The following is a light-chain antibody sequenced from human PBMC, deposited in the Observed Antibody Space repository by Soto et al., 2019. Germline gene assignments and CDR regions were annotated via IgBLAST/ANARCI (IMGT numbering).Light chain of an antibody. V-gene: IGKV3-11*01. CDR1: QSVSSY. CDR2: DAS. CDR3: QQYHISRT. Sequence: EIVLTQSPATLSLSPGESATLSCRASQSVSSYLAWYQQKPGQAPRLLIYDASSRATGIPERFSGSGSGTDFTLTISRLEPEEFAVDFCQQYHISRTVGQGTKVDI. J-gene: IGKJ1*01.